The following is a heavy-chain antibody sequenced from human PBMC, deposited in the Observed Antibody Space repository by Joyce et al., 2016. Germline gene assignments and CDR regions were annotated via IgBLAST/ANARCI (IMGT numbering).Heavy chain of an antibody. J-gene: IGHJ4*02. Sequence: QVQVQESGPGLVRPSETLSLTCSVSGGSVKSGSYYYSWIWQPPGKGLEWIGYMYYSRTTQYNPSLRSRVTISIDRSKNQFSLMLSSVTAADTAVYYCARYGYEVVTWGQGILVTVSS. CDR2: MYYSRTT. CDR3: ARYGYEVVT. V-gene: IGHV4-61*01. D-gene: IGHD5-12*01. CDR1: GGSVKSGSYY.